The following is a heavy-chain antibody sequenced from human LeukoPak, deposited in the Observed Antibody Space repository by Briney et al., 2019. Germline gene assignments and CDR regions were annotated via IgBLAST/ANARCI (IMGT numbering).Heavy chain of an antibody. Sequence: ASVKVSCKASGGTFSSYAISWVRQAPGQGLEWMGGIIPIFGTANYAQKFQGRVTITTDESTSTAYMELSSLRSEGTAVYYCARGCSSTSCLGGDYYYMDVWGKGTTVTVSS. J-gene: IGHJ6*03. V-gene: IGHV1-69*05. CDR3: ARGCSSTSCLGGDYYYMDV. D-gene: IGHD2-2*01. CDR1: GGTFSSYA. CDR2: IIPIFGTA.